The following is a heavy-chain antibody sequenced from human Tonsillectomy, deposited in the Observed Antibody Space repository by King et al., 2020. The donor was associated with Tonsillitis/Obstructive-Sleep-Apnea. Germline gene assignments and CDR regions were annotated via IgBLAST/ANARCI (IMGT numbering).Heavy chain of an antibody. Sequence: QLVQSGAEVKKPGESLKISCKGSGYSFSTYWIGWVRQMPGKGLEWMGIIYPGDSDARYSPSFQGQVTISADKSISTAHLQWDSLKASDTAIYYCARPSCISITCPFDIWGQGTMVTVSS. J-gene: IGHJ3*02. CDR2: IYPGDSDA. CDR1: GYSFSTYW. V-gene: IGHV5-51*01. CDR3: ARPSCISITCPFDI. D-gene: IGHD2/OR15-2a*01.